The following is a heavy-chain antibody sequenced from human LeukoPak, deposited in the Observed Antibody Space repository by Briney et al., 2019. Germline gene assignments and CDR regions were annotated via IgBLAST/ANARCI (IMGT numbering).Heavy chain of an antibody. CDR1: GYTFTSYD. CDR2: MNPNSGNT. CDR3: ARKDRRSAAGISY. Sequence: ASVRVSCKASGYTFTSYDINWVRQATGQGLEWMGWMNPNSGNTGYAQKFQGRVTMTRNTSISTAYMELSSLRSEDTAVYYCARKDRRSAAGISYWGQGTLVTVSS. D-gene: IGHD6-13*01. J-gene: IGHJ4*02. V-gene: IGHV1-8*01.